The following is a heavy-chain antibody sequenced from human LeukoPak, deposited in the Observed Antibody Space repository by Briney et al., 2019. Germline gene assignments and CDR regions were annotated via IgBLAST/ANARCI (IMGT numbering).Heavy chain of an antibody. CDR2: IYPGDSDT. CDR3: ARLDFTYRIAAASYYFDY. Sequence: GESLKISCKGSGYSFTSYWIGWVRQMPGKGLEWMGIIYPGDSDTRYSPSFQGQVTISADKSISTAYLQWSSLKASDTAMYYCARLDFTYRIAAASYYFDYWGQGTLVTVSS. J-gene: IGHJ4*02. V-gene: IGHV5-51*01. CDR1: GYSFTSYW. D-gene: IGHD6-13*01.